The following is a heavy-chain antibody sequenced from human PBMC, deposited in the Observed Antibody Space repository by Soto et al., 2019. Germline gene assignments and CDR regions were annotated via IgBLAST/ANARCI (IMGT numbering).Heavy chain of an antibody. Sequence: GSLRLSCAASGFTFRNYYMNWVRQAPGKGLEWVAKIKSDGTEKYYVDSVKGRFTISRDNAENSLYLQMNSLRAEDTAVYYCGGGGWDFSSDYFVGRFDYWGQGTLVTVSS. CDR3: GGGGWDFSSDYFVGRFDY. CDR1: GFTFRNYY. D-gene: IGHD3-3*01. V-gene: IGHV3-7*03. CDR2: IKSDGTEK. J-gene: IGHJ4*02.